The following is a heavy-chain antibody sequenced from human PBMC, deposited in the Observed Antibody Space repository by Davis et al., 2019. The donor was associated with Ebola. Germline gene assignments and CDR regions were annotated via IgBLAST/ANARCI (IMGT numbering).Heavy chain of an antibody. CDR2: IYYSGNT. J-gene: IGHJ6*02. CDR3: ARLKSLGGYYYYYGMDV. Sequence: SETLSLTCTVSGASISSSNYYWGWIRQPPGKGLEWSGSIYYSGNTYYNPSLKSRATISVDTSKNQFSLKLSSVTAADTAVYYCARLKSLGGYYYYYGMDVWGQGTTVTVSS. D-gene: IGHD3-16*01. V-gene: IGHV4-39*01. CDR1: GASISSSNYY.